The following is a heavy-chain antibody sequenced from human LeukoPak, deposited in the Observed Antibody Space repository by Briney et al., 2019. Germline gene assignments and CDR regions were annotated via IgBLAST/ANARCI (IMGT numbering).Heavy chain of an antibody. D-gene: IGHD5-12*01. J-gene: IGHJ5*02. CDR2: IYYSGST. CDR3: ARGFSGVATVDP. V-gene: IGHV4-30-4*01. CDR1: GGSISSGDYY. Sequence: SETLSLTCTVSGGSISSGDYYWSWIRQPPGKGLKWIGYIYYSGSTYYNPSLKSRVTISVDTSKNQFSLKLSSVTAADTAVYYCARGFSGVATVDPWGQGTLVTVSS.